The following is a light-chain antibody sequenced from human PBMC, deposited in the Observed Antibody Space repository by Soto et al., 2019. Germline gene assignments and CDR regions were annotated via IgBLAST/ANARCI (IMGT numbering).Light chain of an antibody. CDR1: QTVRTY. Sequence: DIQITQSPASVCCAVLDRVSIRCRASQTVRTYLNWYQQKPGKAPILLIYAASSLPSAVPPRFTGAGSETDFTLTISSLQPEDFGTYYCQQTYSTPITFGQGTRLEIK. V-gene: IGKV1-39*01. CDR3: QQTYSTPIT. CDR2: AAS. J-gene: IGKJ5*01.